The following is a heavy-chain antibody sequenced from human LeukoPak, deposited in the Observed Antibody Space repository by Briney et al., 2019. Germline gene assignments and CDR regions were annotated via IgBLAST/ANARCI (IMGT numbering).Heavy chain of an antibody. CDR3: ARGAVPAALHYYYYYYMDV. J-gene: IGHJ6*03. V-gene: IGHV4-59*01. Sequence: SETLSLTCTVSGGSISSYYWSWIRQPPGKGLEWIGYIYYSGSTNYNPSLKSRVTISVDTSKNQFSLKLSSVTAADTAVYYCARGAVPAALHYYYYYYMDVWGKGTTVTVSS. CDR1: GGSISSYY. CDR2: IYYSGST. D-gene: IGHD2-2*01.